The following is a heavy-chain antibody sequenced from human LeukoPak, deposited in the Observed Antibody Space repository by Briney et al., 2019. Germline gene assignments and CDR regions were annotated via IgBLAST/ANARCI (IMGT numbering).Heavy chain of an antibody. V-gene: IGHV4-39*01. J-gene: IGHJ4*02. D-gene: IGHD4-17*01. Sequence: SETLSLTCTVSGGSFSSSSYYWGWIRQPPGKGLEWIGSIYYSGDTYYKSSLKSRVTISVDTSKNQFSLKPSSVTAADTAVYYCASGTRVYGDYVNFDYWGQGTLVTVSS. CDR2: IYYSGDT. CDR3: ASGTRVYGDYVNFDY. CDR1: GGSFSSSSYY.